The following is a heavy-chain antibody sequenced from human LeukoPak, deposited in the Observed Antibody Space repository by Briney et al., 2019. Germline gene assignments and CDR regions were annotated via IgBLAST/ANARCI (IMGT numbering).Heavy chain of an antibody. CDR2: ISYDGSNK. CDR1: GFTFSSYA. CDR3: ARDSAITMIVAYYYYGMDV. V-gene: IGHV3-30*04. J-gene: IGHJ6*02. Sequence: QPGGSLRLSCAASGFTFSSYAMHWVRQAPGKGLEWVAVISYDGSNKYYADSVKGRFTISRDNSKNTLYLQMNSLRAEDTAVYYCARDSAITMIVAYYYYGMDVWGQGTTVTVSS. D-gene: IGHD3-22*01.